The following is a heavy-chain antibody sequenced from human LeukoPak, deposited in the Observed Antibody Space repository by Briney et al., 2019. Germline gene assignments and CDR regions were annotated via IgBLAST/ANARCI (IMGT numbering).Heavy chain of an antibody. CDR1: GFTFSSYW. CDR3: AGHHQAYSRTY. CDR2: IKQDGSEK. V-gene: IGHV3-7*01. D-gene: IGHD6-13*01. J-gene: IGHJ4*02. Sequence: GGSLRLSCAASGFTFSSYWMHWVRQAPGKGLEWVANIKQDGSEKYYEDSVKGRFTISRDNAKNSLYLQMNSLRAEDTAVYYCAGHHQAYSRTYWGQGTLVTVSS.